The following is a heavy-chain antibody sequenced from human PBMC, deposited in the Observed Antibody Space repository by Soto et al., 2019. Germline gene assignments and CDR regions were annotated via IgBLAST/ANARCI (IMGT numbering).Heavy chain of an antibody. CDR3: ARQFDSDTTGYYYAY. Sequence: SVKVSCKASGGTFSRNTISWVRQAPGQGLEWMGGIMPIFGSANYAQKFQGRVTITADENTRTVYMELSRLRSEDTAVYYCARQFDSDTTGYYYAYWGQGTLVTVSS. CDR2: IMPIFGSA. V-gene: IGHV1-69*13. D-gene: IGHD3-22*01. CDR1: GGTFSRNT. J-gene: IGHJ4*02.